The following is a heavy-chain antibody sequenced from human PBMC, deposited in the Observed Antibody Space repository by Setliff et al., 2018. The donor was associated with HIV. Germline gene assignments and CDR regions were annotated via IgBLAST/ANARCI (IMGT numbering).Heavy chain of an antibody. CDR2: IYDSGST. CDR3: ARGGAFDWLFLDV. D-gene: IGHD3-9*01. J-gene: IGHJ6*03. Sequence: SETLSLTCAVSGFSISSAYYWGWIRQPPGKGLEWIGYIYDSGSTNYNPSLKSRVTISVDTSKNQFSLKLSSVTAADTAVYYCARGGAFDWLFLDVWGKGTTVTVS. V-gene: IGHV4-61*01. CDR1: GFSISSAYY.